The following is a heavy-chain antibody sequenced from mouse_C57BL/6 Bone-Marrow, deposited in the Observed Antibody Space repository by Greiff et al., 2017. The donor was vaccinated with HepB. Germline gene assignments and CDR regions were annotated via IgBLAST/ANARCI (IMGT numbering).Heavy chain of an antibody. D-gene: IGHD1-1*01. CDR1: GYTFTSYG. V-gene: IGHV1-81*01. J-gene: IGHJ3*01. CDR3: ARDYYYGSSYVWFAY. CDR2: IYPRSGNT. Sequence: QVQLKESGAELARPGASVKLSCKASGYTFTSYGISWVKQSTGQGLEWIGEIYPRSGNTYYNEKFKGKATLTADKSSSTAYMELRSLTSEDSAVYFCARDYYYGSSYVWFAYWGQGTRVTVSA.